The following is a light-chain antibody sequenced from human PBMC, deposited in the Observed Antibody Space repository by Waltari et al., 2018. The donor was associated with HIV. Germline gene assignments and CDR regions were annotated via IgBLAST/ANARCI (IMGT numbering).Light chain of an antibody. CDR2: GAS. V-gene: IGKV1-12*01. Sequence: DIQMTQSPSSVSASVGDRVTITCRASQDIADWLAWYQQKPGQAPKLLIYGASSLQGGVPSRFSGSGSGTDFTLTISSLQPKDFATYYCQQANSFPLTFGGGTKVEIK. CDR1: QDIADW. CDR3: QQANSFPLT. J-gene: IGKJ4*01.